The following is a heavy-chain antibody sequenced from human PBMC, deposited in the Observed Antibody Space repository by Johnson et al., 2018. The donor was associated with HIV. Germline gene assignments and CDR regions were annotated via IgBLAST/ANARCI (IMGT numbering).Heavy chain of an antibody. D-gene: IGHD6-13*01. CDR1: GFTFDDYA. J-gene: IGHJ3*02. CDR3: ARERTPAAAGTHDAFDI. CDR2: ISWNSDTI. Sequence: VQLVESGGGLVQPGRSLRLSCAASGFTFDDYAMHWVRQAPGKGLEWVSGISWNSDTIVYADSVKGRFTISIDNAKNSLYLQMNSLRAEDTALYYCARERTPAAAGTHDAFDIWGQGTMVTVSS. V-gene: IGHV3-9*01.